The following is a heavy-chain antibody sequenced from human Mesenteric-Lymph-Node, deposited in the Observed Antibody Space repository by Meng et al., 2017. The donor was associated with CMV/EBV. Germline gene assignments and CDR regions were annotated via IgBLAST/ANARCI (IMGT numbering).Heavy chain of an antibody. J-gene: IGHJ4*02. CDR2: INPSGGST. V-gene: IGHV1-46*01. CDR3: ARDRFDFWSGLDY. Sequence: ASVKVSCKASGYSFIGYYMHWVRQAPGQGLEWMGIINPSGGSTSYAQKFQGRVTMTRDTSTSTVYMELSSLRSEDTAVYYCARDRFDFWSGLDYWGQGTLVTVSS. CDR1: GYSFIGYY. D-gene: IGHD3-3*01.